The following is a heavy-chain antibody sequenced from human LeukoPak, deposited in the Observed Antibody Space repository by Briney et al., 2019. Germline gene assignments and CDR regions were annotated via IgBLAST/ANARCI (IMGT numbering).Heavy chain of an antibody. J-gene: IGHJ4*02. CDR3: ARTRGTHISMAYLDS. CDR1: GYTFTGNF. CDR2: INPNNGDT. D-gene: IGHD2/OR15-2a*01. Sequence: ASVKISCKTSGYTFTGNFMHWVRQAPGQGPEWMGWINPNNGDTDYAQKFQGRVTMTRVTSITTAYMELSSLRSDDTAVYYCARTRGTHISMAYLDSWGQGTLVTVSS. V-gene: IGHV1-2*02.